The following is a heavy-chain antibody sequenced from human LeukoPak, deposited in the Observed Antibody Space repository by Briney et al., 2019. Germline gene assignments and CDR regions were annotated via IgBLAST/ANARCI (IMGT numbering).Heavy chain of an antibody. CDR1: GGSISSSSYY. CDR2: IYHSGST. J-gene: IGHJ5*02. Sequence: SETLSLTYTVSGGSISSSSYYWGWIRQPPGKGLEWIGSIYHSGSTYYNPSLKSRVTISVDTSKNQFSLKLSSVTAADTAVYYCARLYYDRGGWFDPWGQGTLVTVSS. D-gene: IGHD3-22*01. V-gene: IGHV4-39*01. CDR3: ARLYYDRGGWFDP.